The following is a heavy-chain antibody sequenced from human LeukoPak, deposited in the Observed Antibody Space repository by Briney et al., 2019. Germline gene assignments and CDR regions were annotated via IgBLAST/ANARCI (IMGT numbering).Heavy chain of an antibody. CDR2: IYTSGST. D-gene: IGHD2-15*01. J-gene: IGHJ4*02. V-gene: IGHV4-4*09. CDR3: ARQITGCSGGSCYSGFDY. CDR1: GGSISSYY. Sequence: SETLSLTCTVSGGSISSYYWSWIRQPPGKGLEWIGYIYTSGSTNYNPSLKSRVTISVDTSKNQFSPKLSSVTAADTAVYYCARQITGCSGGSCYSGFDYWGQGTLVTVSS.